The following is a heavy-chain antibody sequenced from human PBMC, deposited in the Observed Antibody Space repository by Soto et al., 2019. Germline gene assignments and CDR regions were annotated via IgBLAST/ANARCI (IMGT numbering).Heavy chain of an antibody. Sequence: ESGGGVVQPGRSLRLSCAASGFTFSSYGMHWVRQAPGKGLEWVAVISYDGSNKYYADSVKGRFTISRDNSKNTLYLQMNSLRAEDTAVYYCAKERRVVIVMGGGDAFDIWGQGTMVTVSS. CDR1: GFTFSSYG. V-gene: IGHV3-30*18. CDR2: ISYDGSNK. CDR3: AKERRVVIVMGGGDAFDI. J-gene: IGHJ3*02. D-gene: IGHD3-3*01.